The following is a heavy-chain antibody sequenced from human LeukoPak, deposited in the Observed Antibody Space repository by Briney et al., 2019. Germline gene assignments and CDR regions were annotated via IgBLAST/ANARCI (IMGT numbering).Heavy chain of an antibody. CDR3: SPLGSGVDY. Sequence: GRSLRLSCAASGFTFSSYGMHWVRQAPGKGLEWVAVISYDGSNKYYADSVKGRFTISRDNSKNTLYLEINSLRAEDTAVYYCSPLGSGVDYWGQGTLVTVTS. V-gene: IGHV3-30*03. CDR2: ISYDGSNK. CDR1: GFTFSSYG. D-gene: IGHD6-19*01. J-gene: IGHJ4*02.